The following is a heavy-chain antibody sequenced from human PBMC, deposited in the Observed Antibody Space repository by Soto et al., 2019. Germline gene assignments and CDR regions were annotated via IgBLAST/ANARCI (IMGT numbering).Heavy chain of an antibody. D-gene: IGHD3-10*01. Sequence: GGPLRLSCTASGFTFGDYAMSWFRQAPGKGLEWVGFIRSKAYGGTTEYAASVKGRFTISRDDSKSIAYLQMNSLKTEDTAVYYCTRPLWFGELLLSRQYYYYGMDVWGQGTTVTVSS. CDR3: TRPLWFGELLLSRQYYYYGMDV. J-gene: IGHJ6*02. CDR2: IRSKAYGGTT. V-gene: IGHV3-49*03. CDR1: GFTFGDYA.